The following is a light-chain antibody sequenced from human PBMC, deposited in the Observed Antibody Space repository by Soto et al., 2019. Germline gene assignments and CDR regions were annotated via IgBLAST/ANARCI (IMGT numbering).Light chain of an antibody. J-gene: IGKJ1*01. CDR3: QQYNNWPPDRT. V-gene: IGKV3-15*01. Sequence: EIVMTQSPATLSVSPGERATLSCRARQSVGSNLAWYQQKPGQAPRLLIYGASTRATGIPARFSGSGSGIEFILTISSLQSEDFAIYFCQQYNNWPPDRTFGQGTKVEI. CDR1: QSVGSN. CDR2: GAS.